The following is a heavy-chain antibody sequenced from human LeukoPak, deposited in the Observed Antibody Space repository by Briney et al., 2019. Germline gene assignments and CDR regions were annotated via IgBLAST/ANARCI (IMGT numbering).Heavy chain of an antibody. CDR3: AKDTYCGGDCYPAGSDY. D-gene: IGHD2-21*02. V-gene: IGHV3-23*01. Sequence: PGGSLRLSCAASGFTFSSYAMSWVRQAPGKGLEWVSAISGSGGSTYYADSVKGRFTISRDNSKNTLYLQMNSLRAEDTAVYYCAKDTYCGGDCYPAGSDYWGQGTLVTVSS. J-gene: IGHJ4*02. CDR2: ISGSGGST. CDR1: GFTFSSYA.